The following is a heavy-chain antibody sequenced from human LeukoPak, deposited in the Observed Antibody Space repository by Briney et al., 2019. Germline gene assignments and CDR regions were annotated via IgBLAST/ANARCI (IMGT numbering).Heavy chain of an antibody. Sequence: SETLSLTCAVYGGSFSGYYWSWIRQPPGKGLEWIGEINHSGSTNYNPSLKSRVTISVDTSKNQFSLKLSSVTAADTAVYYCAKGAHYYYYYGMDVWGQGTTVTVSS. CDR1: GGSFSGYY. CDR3: AKGAHYYYYYGMDV. J-gene: IGHJ6*02. CDR2: INHSGST. V-gene: IGHV4-34*01.